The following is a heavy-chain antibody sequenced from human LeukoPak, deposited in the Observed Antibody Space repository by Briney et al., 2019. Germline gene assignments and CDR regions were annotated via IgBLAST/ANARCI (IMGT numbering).Heavy chain of an antibody. V-gene: IGHV4-34*01. Sequence: SETLSLTCAVYGGSFSGYYWSWIRQPPGKGLECIGEINHSGSTNYNPSLKSRVTISVDTSKNQFSLKLSSVTAADTAVYYCARSMGGFGVVTPFDYWGQGTLVTVSS. CDR1: GGSFSGYY. J-gene: IGHJ4*02. CDR2: INHSGST. CDR3: ARSMGGFGVVTPFDY. D-gene: IGHD3-3*01.